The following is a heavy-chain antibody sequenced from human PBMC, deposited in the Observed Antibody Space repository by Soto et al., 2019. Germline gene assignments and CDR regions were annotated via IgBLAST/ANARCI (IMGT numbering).Heavy chain of an antibody. CDR1: GLTFSIAW. Sequence: GGSLRLSCAPSGLTFSIAWINWVRQAPGKGLEWVGRIKSKTDGGTTDYAAPVKGRFTISRDDSKNTLHLQMNSLKTEDTAVYYCTTTGSASIPRYYGMDVWGQGTTVTVSS. CDR3: TTTGSASIPRYYGMDV. J-gene: IGHJ6*02. CDR2: IKSKTDGGTT. D-gene: IGHD2-15*01. V-gene: IGHV3-15*01.